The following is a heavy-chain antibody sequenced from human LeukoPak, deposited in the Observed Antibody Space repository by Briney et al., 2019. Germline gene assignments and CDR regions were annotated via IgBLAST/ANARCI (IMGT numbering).Heavy chain of an antibody. Sequence: ASVKVSCKAYGYNFISYGITWVRQAPGQGLEWMGWISGHSGNRNYAQKVQDRVTMTIETSTRSAYKELRSLRSDDTAVYFCARDSFTMVRGLSPDYWGQGTLVTVSS. CDR2: ISGHSGNR. J-gene: IGHJ4*02. D-gene: IGHD3-10*01. CDR1: GYNFISYG. V-gene: IGHV1-18*01. CDR3: ARDSFTMVRGLSPDY.